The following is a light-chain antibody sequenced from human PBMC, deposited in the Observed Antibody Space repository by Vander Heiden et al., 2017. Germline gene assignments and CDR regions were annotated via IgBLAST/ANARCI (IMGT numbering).Light chain of an antibody. J-gene: IGKJ1*01. CDR1: QSISIL. V-gene: IGKV1-5*03. CDR3: QQYDSYPWT. CDR2: KAS. Sequence: DDQVTQCPSSLSASIGDGVTITCRASQSISILLAWYQKTPGKAPQLMIHKASNVEGGVPSRFSGSGSGTEFTLAINGLQPDDFATYYCQQYDSYPWTFGQGTIVEI.